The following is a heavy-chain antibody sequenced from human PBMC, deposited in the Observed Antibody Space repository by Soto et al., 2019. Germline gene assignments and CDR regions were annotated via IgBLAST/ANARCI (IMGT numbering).Heavy chain of an antibody. CDR1: GYTFTSYG. D-gene: IGHD3-16*02. CDR2: ISAYNGNT. V-gene: IGHV1-18*01. J-gene: IGHJ3*02. Sequence: ASVKVSCKASGYTFTSYGISWVRQAPGQGLEWMGWISAYNGNTNYAQKQQGRVTMTTDTSTSTAYIELRSLRSDDTAVYYCARAGYYYIWGSYRYPPYAFDIWGQGTMVTVSS. CDR3: ARAGYYYIWGSYRYPPYAFDI.